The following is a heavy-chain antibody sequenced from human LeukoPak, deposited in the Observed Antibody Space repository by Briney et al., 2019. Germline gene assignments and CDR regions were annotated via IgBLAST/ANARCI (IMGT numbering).Heavy chain of an antibody. CDR3: ARMGNRYYDFWNGSENSYFFMDV. J-gene: IGHJ6*03. CDR1: GGSINSGTYY. Sequence: SETLSLNCSVSGGSINSGTYYWRWVRKPPGKGLEWIETVYYRGSTYYNGYINSRVTISIGTSENHFSLKLSSMNAADTAVYYCARMGNRYYDFWNGSENSYFFMDVWGIGTTVTVSS. CDR2: VYYRGST. V-gene: IGHV4-39*07. D-gene: IGHD3-3*01.